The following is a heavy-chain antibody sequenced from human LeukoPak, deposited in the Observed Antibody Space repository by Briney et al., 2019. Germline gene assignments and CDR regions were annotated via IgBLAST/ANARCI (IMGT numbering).Heavy chain of an antibody. D-gene: IGHD2-15*01. CDR3: AKVSGSGGTKYQPFDY. J-gene: IGHJ4*02. Sequence: GGSLRLSCAASGFAFSSYAMSWVRQAPGKGLEWVSAISGSGGSTYYADSVKGRFTISRDNSKNTLYLQMNSLRAEDTAVYYCAKVSGSGGTKYQPFDYWGQGTLVTVSS. CDR2: ISGSGGST. CDR1: GFAFSSYA. V-gene: IGHV3-23*01.